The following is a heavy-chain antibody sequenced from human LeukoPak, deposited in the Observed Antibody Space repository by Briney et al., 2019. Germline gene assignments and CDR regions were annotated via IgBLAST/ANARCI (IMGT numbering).Heavy chain of an antibody. J-gene: IGHJ5*02. Sequence: SETLSLTCAVSGYSISSGYYWGWIRQPPGKGLEWIGSIYHSGSTYYNPSLKSRVTISVDTSKNQFSLKLSSVTAADTAVYYCARSHYCTGGSCYSAIWFDPWGQGTLVTVSS. CDR1: GYSISSGYY. CDR2: IYHSGST. CDR3: ARSHYCTGGSCYSAIWFDP. V-gene: IGHV4-38-2*01. D-gene: IGHD2-15*01.